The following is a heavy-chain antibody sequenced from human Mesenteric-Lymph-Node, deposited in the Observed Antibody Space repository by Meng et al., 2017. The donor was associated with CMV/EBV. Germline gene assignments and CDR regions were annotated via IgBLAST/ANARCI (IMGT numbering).Heavy chain of an antibody. J-gene: IGHJ4*02. D-gene: IGHD2-2*01. V-gene: IGHV4-39*07. Sequence: GSLRLSCTVSGGSISSSSYYWGWIRQPPGKGLEWIGSIYYSGSTYYNPSLKSRVTISVDTSKNQFSLKLSSVTAADTAVYYCARVGDIVVVPIGDYWGQGTLVTVSS. CDR2: IYYSGST. CDR1: GGSISSSSYY. CDR3: ARVGDIVVVPIGDY.